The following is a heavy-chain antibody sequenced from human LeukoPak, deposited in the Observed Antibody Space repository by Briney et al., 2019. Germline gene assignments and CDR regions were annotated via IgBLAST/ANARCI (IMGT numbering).Heavy chain of an antibody. D-gene: IGHD3-16*02. CDR1: GGSISSYY. CDR3: ARLKKSSVYYYYGMDV. CDR2: IYYSGST. J-gene: IGHJ6*02. Sequence: SETLSLTRTVSGGSISSYYWSWIRQPPGKGLEWIGYIYYSGSTNYNPSLKSRVTISVDTSKNQFSLKLSSVTAADTAVYYCARLKKSSVYYYYGMDVWGQGTTVTVSS. V-gene: IGHV4-59*01.